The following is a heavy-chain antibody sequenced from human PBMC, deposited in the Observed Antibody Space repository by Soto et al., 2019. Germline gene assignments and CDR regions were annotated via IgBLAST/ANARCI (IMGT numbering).Heavy chain of an antibody. CDR2: IYYSGST. CDR1: GCSISSGDYY. J-gene: IGHJ4*02. V-gene: IGHV4-30-4*01. CDR3: ARGLITGSQYSGGWYYFDS. D-gene: IGHD1-26*01. Sequence: SETLSLTCTVSGCSISSGDYYWSWIRQPPGKGLEWIGYIYYSGSTYYNPSLKSRVTISVDTSKNQFSLKLSSVTAADTAVYYCARGLITGSQYSGGWYYFDSWGQGTQVTVSS.